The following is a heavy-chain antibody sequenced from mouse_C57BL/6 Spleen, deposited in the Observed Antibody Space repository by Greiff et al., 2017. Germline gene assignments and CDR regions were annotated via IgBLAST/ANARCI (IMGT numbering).Heavy chain of an antibody. CDR2: IWRGGST. CDR1: GFSLTSSG. CDR3: ARIRAHYYFDY. D-gene: IGHD1-1*01. V-gene: IGHV2-2*01. Sequence: VQLQQSGPGLVQPSQSLSITCTVSGFSLTSSGVHWVRQSPGKGLEWLGVIWRGGSTDYNAAFISRLSISKDNSKSQVFFKMNSLQADDTAIYYCARIRAHYYFDYWGQGTTLTVSS. J-gene: IGHJ2*01.